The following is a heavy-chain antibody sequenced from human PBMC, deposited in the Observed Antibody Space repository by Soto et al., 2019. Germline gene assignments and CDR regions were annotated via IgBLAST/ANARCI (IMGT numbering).Heavy chain of an antibody. V-gene: IGHV1-2*02. Sequence: QVQLVQSGAEVKKPGASVKVSCKASGYTFTGYYMHWVRQAPGQGLEWMGWINPNSGGTNYAQKFQGRVTMTRETAIITAYMELSRLRSDDTAVYYCASSFGLTMVRGSCCGMDVWGQGTTVTVSS. CDR3: ASSFGLTMVRGSCCGMDV. D-gene: IGHD3-10*01. CDR1: GYTFTGYY. J-gene: IGHJ6*02. CDR2: INPNSGGT.